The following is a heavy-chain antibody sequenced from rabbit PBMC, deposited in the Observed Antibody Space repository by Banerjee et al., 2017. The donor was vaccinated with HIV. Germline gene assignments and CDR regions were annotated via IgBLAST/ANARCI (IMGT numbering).Heavy chain of an antibody. J-gene: IGHJ6*01. CDR1: GFSFSNRYH. D-gene: IGHD2-1*01. CDR2: IYAGSSGST. V-gene: IGHV1S40*01. Sequence: QSLEESGGDLVKPGASLTLTCTASGFSFSNRYHMCWVRQAPGKGLEWIACIYAGSSGSTYYASWAKGRFTISKTSSTTVTLQMTSLTAADTATYFCARCNKYDDYGDVWLDLWGPGTLVTVS. CDR3: ARCNKYDDYGDVWLDL.